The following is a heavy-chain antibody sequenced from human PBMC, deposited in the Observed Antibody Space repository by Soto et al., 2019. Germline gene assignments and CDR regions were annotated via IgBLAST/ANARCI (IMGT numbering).Heavy chain of an antibody. CDR3: VCGGNFFVY. J-gene: IGHJ4*02. V-gene: IGHV3-7*01. CDR1: GFTFSTHW. CDR2: INQDGTER. D-gene: IGHD3-16*01. Sequence: EVQLVESGGGLVQPGGSLRLSCAASGFTFSTHWMTWVRQPPGKGLEWVANINQDGTERYYVDSVRGRFTISRDNAENSLYLQMNSLRAEDTAVYYCVCGGNFFVYWGQGTLVTVSP.